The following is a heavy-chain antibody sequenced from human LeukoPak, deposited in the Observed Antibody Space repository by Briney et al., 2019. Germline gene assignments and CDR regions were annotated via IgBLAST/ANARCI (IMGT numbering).Heavy chain of an antibody. D-gene: IGHD2-2*01. CDR2: IFYSGTT. Sequence: SETLSLTCTVSGGSIASDNYFWSWIRQHPEKGLEWIGYIFYSGTTCYNPSLKSRVTISVDTSKNQFSLKLNSVIAADTAVYYCAREVNEPASADAFDIWGQGTMVTVSS. CDR1: GGSIASDNYF. CDR3: AREVNEPASADAFDI. J-gene: IGHJ3*02. V-gene: IGHV4-31*03.